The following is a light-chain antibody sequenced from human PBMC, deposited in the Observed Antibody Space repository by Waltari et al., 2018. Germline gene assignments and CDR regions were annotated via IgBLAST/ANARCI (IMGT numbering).Light chain of an antibody. Sequence: EVVLTQSPATLSLSPGERATLSCRASQSVYNFLAWYQQKPGQAPRLLIYAASQRATGIPAMFSGSGSGTDFTLTISNLEPEDVAVYYCQQRANWPPLTFGGGTKVEIK. CDR1: QSVYNF. CDR2: AAS. CDR3: QQRANWPPLT. V-gene: IGKV3-11*01. J-gene: IGKJ4*01.